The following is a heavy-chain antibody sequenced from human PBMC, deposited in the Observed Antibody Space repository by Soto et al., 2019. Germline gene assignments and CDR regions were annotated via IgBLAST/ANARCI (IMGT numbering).Heavy chain of an antibody. CDR2: ISYDGNNK. CDR1: GFTFRNNG. CDR3: ANGASGNYLTYSYYYGIDV. V-gene: IGHV3-30*18. D-gene: IGHD3-22*01. J-gene: IGHJ6*02. Sequence: GGSLRLSCEASGFTFRNNGMHWGRQVPGKGLEWVAVISYDGNNKYYADSVKGRFTISRDNSKNTVYLQMNNLRDEDTAMYYCANGASGNYLTYSYYYGIDVWGQRTMVTVSS.